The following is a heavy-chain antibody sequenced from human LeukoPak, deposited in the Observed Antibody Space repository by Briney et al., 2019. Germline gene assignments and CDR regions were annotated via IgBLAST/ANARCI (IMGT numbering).Heavy chain of an antibody. CDR3: ARDLWFGRNWFDP. Sequence: SETLSLTCAVYGGSFSGYYWSWIRQPPGKGLEWIGEINHSGSTNYNPSLKSRVTISVDTFKNQFSLKLSSVTAADTAVYYCARDLWFGRNWFDPWGQGTLVTVSS. D-gene: IGHD3-10*01. CDR1: GGSFSGYY. J-gene: IGHJ5*02. V-gene: IGHV4-34*01. CDR2: INHSGST.